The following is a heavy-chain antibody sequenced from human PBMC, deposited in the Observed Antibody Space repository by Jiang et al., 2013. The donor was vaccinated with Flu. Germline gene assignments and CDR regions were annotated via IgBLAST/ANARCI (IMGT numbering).Heavy chain of an antibody. D-gene: IGHD2-2*01. Sequence: SGAEVKKPGSSVKVSCKASGGTLSGFTISWVRQAPGQGLEWMGGIIPLFGTSNYAQKFQGRVTITADESTNTAYMELSSLRSEDMAVYYCASRYTLGYCTSSTCYQYYSGLDVWGQGTTVTVSS. CDR2: IIPLFGTS. J-gene: IGHJ6*02. CDR1: GGTLSGFT. V-gene: IGHV1-69*01. CDR3: ASRYTLGYCTSSTCYQYYSGLDV.